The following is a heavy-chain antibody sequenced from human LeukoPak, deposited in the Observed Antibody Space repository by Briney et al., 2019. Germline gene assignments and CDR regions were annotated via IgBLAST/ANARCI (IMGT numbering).Heavy chain of an antibody. J-gene: IGHJ4*02. D-gene: IGHD5-24*01. CDR2: IKQDGSEK. V-gene: IGHV3-7*01. CDR1: GFIFSSYW. Sequence: SGGSLRLSCAASGFIFSSYWMSWVSQAPGKGLEWVANIKQDGSEKYYVDSVKGRFTISRDNARNSLYLQMNSLRAEDTAVYYCARDEYNWGMATIREDYWGQGTLVTVSS. CDR3: ARDEYNWGMATIREDY.